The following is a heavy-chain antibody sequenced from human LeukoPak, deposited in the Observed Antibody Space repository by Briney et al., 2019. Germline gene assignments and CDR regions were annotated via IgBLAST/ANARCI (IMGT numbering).Heavy chain of an antibody. J-gene: IGHJ5*02. V-gene: IGHV4-39*01. D-gene: IGHD2-21*02. Sequence: SETLSLTCTVSGGSISSSSYYWGWIRQPPGKGLEWIGSIYYSGSTYYNPSLKSRVTISVDTSKNQFSLKLSSVTAADTAVYYCARHWVVETARDNWFDPWGQGTLVTVSS. CDR3: ARHWVVETARDNWFDP. CDR1: GGSISSSSYY. CDR2: IYYSGST.